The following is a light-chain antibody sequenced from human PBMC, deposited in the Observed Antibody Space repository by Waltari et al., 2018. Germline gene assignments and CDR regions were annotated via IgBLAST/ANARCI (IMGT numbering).Light chain of an antibody. V-gene: IGKV3-20*01. CDR1: QSVGSSY. CDR2: GAS. CDR3: QQYGSSPT. Sequence: DIVLTQSPGTLSLSPGEKATLSCRASQSVGSSYLAWYQQKPGQAPRRLIYGASSRATGIPDRFSGSGSGTDFTLTISRLEPEDFAVYYCQQYGSSPTFGQGTKVEIK. J-gene: IGKJ2*01.